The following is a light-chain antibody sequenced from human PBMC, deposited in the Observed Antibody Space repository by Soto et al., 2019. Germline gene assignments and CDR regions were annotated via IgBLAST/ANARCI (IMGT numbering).Light chain of an antibody. V-gene: IGLV2-8*01. CDR1: SSDVCGYDY. CDR2: EVT. CDR3: SSYAGRTLYV. J-gene: IGLJ1*01. Sequence: QSALTQPPSASGSPGQSVTISCTGTSSDVCGYDYVSWYQQRPGKAPKLLIHEVTKRPSGVPDRFSGSKSGNTASLTVSGLQAEDEADYYCSSYAGRTLYVFGTGTKLTVL.